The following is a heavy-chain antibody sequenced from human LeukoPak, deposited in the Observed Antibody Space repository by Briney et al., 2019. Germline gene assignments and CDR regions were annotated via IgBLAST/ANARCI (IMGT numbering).Heavy chain of an antibody. D-gene: IGHD3-16*02. CDR2: ISGSGGST. V-gene: IGHV3-23*01. CDR1: GFTFSSYA. J-gene: IGHJ4*02. CDR3: ATMITFGGVIAYFDY. Sequence: PGGSLRLSCAASGFTFSSYAMSWVRQAPGKWLEWVSAISGSGGSTYYADSVKGRFTISRDNSKNTLYLQMNSLRAEDTAVYYCATMITFGGVIAYFDYWGQGTLVTVSS.